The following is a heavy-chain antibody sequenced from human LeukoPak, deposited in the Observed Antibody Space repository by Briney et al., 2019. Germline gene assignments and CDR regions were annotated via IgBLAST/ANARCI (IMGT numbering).Heavy chain of an antibody. CDR1: GYTFTSYG. D-gene: IGHD4-17*01. CDR2: ISGYNGNT. V-gene: IGHV1-18*01. J-gene: IGHJ4*02. CDR3: ARSQYGDYAFDY. Sequence: GASVKVSCKASGYTFTSYGISWVRQDPGQGLEWMGWISGYNGNTNYAQKLQGRVTMTTDTSTSTAYMELRSLRSDDTAVYYCARSQYGDYAFDYWGQGTLVTVSS.